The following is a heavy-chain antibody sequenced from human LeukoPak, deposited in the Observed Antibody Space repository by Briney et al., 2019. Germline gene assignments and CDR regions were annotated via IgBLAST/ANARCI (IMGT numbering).Heavy chain of an antibody. CDR3: AKDRLTVTTWVDP. V-gene: IGHV3-72*01. Sequence: GGSLRLSCAASGFTFSDHYMDWVRQAPGKGLEWVGRIRKKANSYTTEYAASVKGRFTISRDDSKNSLYLQMNSLRAEDTAVYYCAKDRLTVTTWVDPWGQGTLVTVSS. CDR2: IRKKANSYTT. D-gene: IGHD4-17*01. CDR1: GFTFSDHY. J-gene: IGHJ5*02.